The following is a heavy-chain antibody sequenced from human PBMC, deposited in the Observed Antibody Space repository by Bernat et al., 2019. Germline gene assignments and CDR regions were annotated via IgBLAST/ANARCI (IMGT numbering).Heavy chain of an antibody. CDR3: TTDSSSSGY. J-gene: IGHJ4*02. V-gene: IGHV3-15*01. CDR2: IKSKTDGGTT. CDR1: GGSISSSSYY. D-gene: IGHD6-6*01. Sequence: LQLQESGPGLVKPSETLSLTCTVSGGSISSSSYYWGWIRQPPGKGLEWVGRIKSKTDGGTTDYAAPVKGRFTISRDDSKNTLYLQMNSLKTEDTAVYYCTTDSSSSGYWGQGTLVTVSS.